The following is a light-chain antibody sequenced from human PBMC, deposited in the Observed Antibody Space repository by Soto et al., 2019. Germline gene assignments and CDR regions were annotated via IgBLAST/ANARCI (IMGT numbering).Light chain of an antibody. CDR2: DVS. V-gene: IGLV2-14*03. CDR3: NSYTSSSTVV. J-gene: IGLJ2*01. CDR1: SSDVGGYNY. Sequence: QSALTQPASVSGSPVQSITISCTGTSSDVGGYNYVSWYQQHPGKAPKLMIYDVSNRPSGVSNRFSGSKSGNTASLTISGLQAEDEADYYCNSYTSSSTVVFGGGTKLTVL.